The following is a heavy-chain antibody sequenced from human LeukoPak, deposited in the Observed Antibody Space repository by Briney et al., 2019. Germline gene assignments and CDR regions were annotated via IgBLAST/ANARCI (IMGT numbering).Heavy chain of an antibody. V-gene: IGHV3-23*01. J-gene: IGHJ4*02. Sequence: GGSLRLSCAVSGFTLSSYAMSWVRQAPGKGLEWVSGISGSGGSTYYSDSVKGRFAISRDNSKNTLFLQMNSLRAEDTAVYYCAKGRYSSSWYGGYFDYWGQGTLVTVSS. CDR1: GFTLSSYA. CDR2: ISGSGGST. CDR3: AKGRYSSSWYGGYFDY. D-gene: IGHD6-13*01.